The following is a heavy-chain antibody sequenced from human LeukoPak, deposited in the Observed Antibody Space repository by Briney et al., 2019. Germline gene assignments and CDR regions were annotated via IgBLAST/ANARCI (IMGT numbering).Heavy chain of an antibody. Sequence: GGSLRLSCAASGFTFSSYSMNWVRQAPGKGLEWVSSISSSSSYIYYADSVKGRFTISRDNSKNTLYLQMNSLRAEDTAVYYCAKWGPGSSGVYWGQGTLVTVSS. CDR1: GFTFSSYS. V-gene: IGHV3-21*04. CDR3: AKWGPGSSGVY. J-gene: IGHJ4*02. CDR2: ISSSSSYI. D-gene: IGHD6-6*01.